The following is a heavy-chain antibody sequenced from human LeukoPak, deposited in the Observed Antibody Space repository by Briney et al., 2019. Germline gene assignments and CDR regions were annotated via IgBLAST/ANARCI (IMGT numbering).Heavy chain of an antibody. CDR2: IYYSGST. CDR3: ARVYDSYFDY. CDR1: GGSISSYY. Sequence: PSETLSLTRTVSGGSISSYYWSWIRQPPGKGLEWIGYIYYSGSTNYNPSLKSRVTISVDTSKNQFSLKLSSVTAADTAVYYCARVYDSYFDYWGQGTLVTVSS. J-gene: IGHJ4*02. V-gene: IGHV4-59*01. D-gene: IGHD3-22*01.